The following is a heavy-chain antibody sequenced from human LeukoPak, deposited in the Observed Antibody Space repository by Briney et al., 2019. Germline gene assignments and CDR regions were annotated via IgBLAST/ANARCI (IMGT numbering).Heavy chain of an antibody. CDR2: INHSGST. J-gene: IGHJ4*02. V-gene: IGHV4-34*01. CDR3: ARGRIHDY. D-gene: IGHD2/OR15-2a*01. Sequence: SETLSLTCAVYGGSFSGYCWSWIRQPPGKGLEWIGEINHSGSTNYNPSLKSRVTISVDTSKNQFSLKLSSVTAADTAVYYCARGRIHDYWGQGTLVTVSS. CDR1: GGSFSGYC.